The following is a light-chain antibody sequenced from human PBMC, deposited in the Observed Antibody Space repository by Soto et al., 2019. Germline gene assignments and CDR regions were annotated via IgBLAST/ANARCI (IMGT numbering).Light chain of an antibody. CDR1: QSINSY. CDR3: QQRSNWPIT. Sequence: EIVMTQSPATLSVSPGERATLSCRASQSINSYLAWYQQKPGQAPRVLIYDASTRATGVPARFRGSGSGTDFTLTISSLEPEDFAVYYCQQRSNWPITFGQGTRLEIK. J-gene: IGKJ5*01. V-gene: IGKV3-11*01. CDR2: DAS.